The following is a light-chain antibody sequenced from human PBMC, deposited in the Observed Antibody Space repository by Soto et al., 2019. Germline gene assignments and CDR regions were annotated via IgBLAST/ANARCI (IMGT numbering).Light chain of an antibody. CDR1: QSLGSTF. CDR2: GAS. Sequence: EILLTQSPGTLSLSPGDRATLSCRASQSLGSTFLAWYQQKSGQSPRLLIYGASDRATDVPDRFSGSGSGADFTLTISRLEPEDFAVYFCQQYGRLPLSFGGGTKLEIK. CDR3: QQYGRLPLS. V-gene: IGKV3-20*01. J-gene: IGKJ4*01.